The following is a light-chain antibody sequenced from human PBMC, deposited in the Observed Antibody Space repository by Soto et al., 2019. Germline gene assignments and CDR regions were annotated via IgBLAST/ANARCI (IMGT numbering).Light chain of an antibody. Sequence: EVVLTQFPVTLSLSPGERATLSCRASQSFRGLLAWYQQKPGQAPRLLIYDAYNRATGIPPRFSGSGSGTDFTLTISSLEPDDSAVYYCQQRHIWPITFGQGTRLEIK. J-gene: IGKJ5*01. CDR3: QQRHIWPIT. CDR2: DAY. V-gene: IGKV3-11*01. CDR1: QSFRGL.